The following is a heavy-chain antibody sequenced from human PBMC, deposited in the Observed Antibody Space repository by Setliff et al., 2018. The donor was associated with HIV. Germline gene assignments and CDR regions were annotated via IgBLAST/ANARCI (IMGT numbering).Heavy chain of an antibody. CDR2: IFYSGST. D-gene: IGHD6-6*01. V-gene: IGHV4-59*11. CDR3: ARTLGAYSSSSDPFDY. J-gene: IGHJ4*02. CDR1: GGSISSHY. Sequence: SETLSLTCTVSGGSISSHYWSWIRQPPGKELEWIGYIFYSGSTKYNPSLQSRVTISIDTSKNRFSMRLSSVTAEDTAMYYCARTLGAYSSSSDPFDYWGQGALVTVSS.